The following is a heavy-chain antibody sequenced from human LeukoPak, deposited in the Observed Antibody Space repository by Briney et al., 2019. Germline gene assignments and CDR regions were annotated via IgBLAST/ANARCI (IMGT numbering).Heavy chain of an antibody. CDR3: ARDVRVAGTVGY. V-gene: IGHV4-31*03. D-gene: IGHD4-23*01. CDR2: IYYSGST. CDR1: GGSISSGGYY. J-gene: IGHJ4*02. Sequence: SETLSLTCTVSGGSISSGGYYWSWIRQHPGKGLEWIGYIYYSGSTYYNPSLKSRVTISVDTSKNQFSLKLSSVTAADTAVYYCARDVRVAGTVGYWGQGTLVTVSS.